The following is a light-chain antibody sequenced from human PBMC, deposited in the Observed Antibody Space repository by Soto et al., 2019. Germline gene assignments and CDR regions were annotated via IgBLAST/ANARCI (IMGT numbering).Light chain of an antibody. V-gene: IGLV1-51*01. Sequence: QSVLTQPPSVSAAPGQKVTISCSGSSSNIGTHRVSWYRQLPGTAPILLIYDSNRRPSGIPDRFSGSKSGTSATLGITGLQTGDEADYYCGTWDTSLSAGVFGGGTKVTVL. CDR3: GTWDTSLSAGV. CDR2: DSN. J-gene: IGLJ3*02. CDR1: SSNIGTHR.